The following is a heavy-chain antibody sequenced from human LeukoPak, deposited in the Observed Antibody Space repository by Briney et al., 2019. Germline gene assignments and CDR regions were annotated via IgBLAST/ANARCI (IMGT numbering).Heavy chain of an antibody. J-gene: IGHJ3*02. D-gene: IGHD1-26*01. CDR3: AREVLGSYYAFDI. CDR1: GYTFTGCY. Sequence: ASVKVSCKASGYTFTGCYLHWVRQAPGQGLEWMGRINPNSGVTNYAQKFQGRVTMTRDTSISTAYMELSRLRSDDTAVYYRAREVLGSYYAFDIWGQGTMVTVSS. CDR2: INPNSGVT. V-gene: IGHV1-2*06.